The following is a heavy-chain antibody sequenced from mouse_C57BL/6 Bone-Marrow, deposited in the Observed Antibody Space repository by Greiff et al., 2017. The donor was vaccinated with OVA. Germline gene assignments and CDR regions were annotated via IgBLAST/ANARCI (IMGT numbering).Heavy chain of an antibody. CDR2: INPGGGGT. Sequence: QVQLQQSGAELVRPGPSVTVSCKASGYAFTNYLIVWVTQRPGQGLEWIGVINPGGGGTNYNAKFTGKATLTADKSSSTSYMQLSSLTSEDSAVYIWARDDVYYGYAMDYWGQGTSVTVSS. D-gene: IGHD2-3*01. J-gene: IGHJ4*01. V-gene: IGHV1-54*01. CDR3: ARDDVYYGYAMDY. CDR1: GYAFTNYL.